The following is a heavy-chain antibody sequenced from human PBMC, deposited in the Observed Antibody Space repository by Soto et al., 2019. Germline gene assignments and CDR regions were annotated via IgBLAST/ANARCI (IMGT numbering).Heavy chain of an antibody. J-gene: IGHJ3*02. CDR3: ARDRSDSSRADSFDI. D-gene: IGHD6-25*01. CDR1: GFTVSNTY. V-gene: IGHV3-53*01. Sequence: EVQLVESGGGLIQPGGSLRLSCAVSGFTVSNTYMSWVRQAPGKGLEWISVIYRGLATYYADSVKGRFTISRDDSRNTVYLQMNSLTNEDTVVYFCARDRSDSSRADSFDIWGQGTMVTVSS. CDR2: IYRGLAT.